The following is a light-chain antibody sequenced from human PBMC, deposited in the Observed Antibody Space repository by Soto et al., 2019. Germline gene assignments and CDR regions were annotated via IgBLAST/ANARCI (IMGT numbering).Light chain of an antibody. CDR1: QSISSY. CDR2: AAS. J-gene: IGKJ2*01. CDR3: QQSYSTPPT. Sequence: DIQMTQSPSSLYASVGDRVTITCRASQSISSYLNWYQQKPGKAPKLLIYAASSLQSGGPSRFSGSGSGTDFTLTISSLQPEDFATYYCQQSYSTPPTFGQGTKLEIK. V-gene: IGKV1-39*01.